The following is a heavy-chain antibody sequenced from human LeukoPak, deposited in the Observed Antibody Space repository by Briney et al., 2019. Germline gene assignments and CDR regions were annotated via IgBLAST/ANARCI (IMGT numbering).Heavy chain of an antibody. CDR1: GFPFGDYA. Sequence: PGGSLRLSCTASGFPFGDYAMSWFRQAPGKGLEWVAFIRSKANGGTIEYAASVKGRFAISRDDFKSTAYLQMNSLKTEDTAVYYCTRDLGSGTGYYYYYYMDVWGKGTTVTVPS. CDR2: IRSKANGGTI. J-gene: IGHJ6*03. CDR3: TRDLGSGTGYYYYYYMDV. D-gene: IGHD1-14*01. V-gene: IGHV3-49*03.